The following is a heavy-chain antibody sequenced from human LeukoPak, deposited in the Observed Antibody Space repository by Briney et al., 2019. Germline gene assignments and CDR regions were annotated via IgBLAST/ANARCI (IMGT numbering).Heavy chain of an antibody. CDR1: GGSFSGYY. D-gene: IGHD1-14*01. V-gene: IGHV4-34*01. CDR3: AREPISKADAFDI. Sequence: SETLSLTCAVYGGSFSGYYWSWIRQPPGKGLEWIGEINHSGSTNYNPSLKSRVTISVDTPKNQFSLKLSSVTAADTAVYYCAREPISKADAFDIWGQGTMVTVSS. CDR2: INHSGST. J-gene: IGHJ3*02.